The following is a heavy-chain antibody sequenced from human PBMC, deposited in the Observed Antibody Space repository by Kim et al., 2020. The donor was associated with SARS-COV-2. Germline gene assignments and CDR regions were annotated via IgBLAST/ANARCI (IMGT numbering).Heavy chain of an antibody. D-gene: IGHD1-26*01. CDR3: ARTVGATIYFDY. V-gene: IGHV3-48*02. Sequence: YYADSVKGRFTISRDNAKNSLYLQMNSLRDEDTAVYYCARTVGATIYFDYWGQGTLVTVSS. J-gene: IGHJ4*02.